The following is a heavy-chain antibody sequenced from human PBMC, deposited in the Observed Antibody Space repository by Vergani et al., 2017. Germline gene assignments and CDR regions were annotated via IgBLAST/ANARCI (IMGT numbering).Heavy chain of an antibody. V-gene: IGHV4-34*01. J-gene: IGHJ4*02. CDR1: GGSFSGYY. CDR3: ARGVFRRPFFDC. CDR2: INHSGST. D-gene: IGHD2/OR15-2a*01. Sequence: QVQLQQWGAGLLKPSETLSLTCAVYGGSFSGYYWSWIRQPPGKGLEWIGEINHSGSTNYNPSLKSRVTISVDTSKNQFSLKLSSVTAADTAVYYCARGVFRRPFFDCWGQGTLVTVSS.